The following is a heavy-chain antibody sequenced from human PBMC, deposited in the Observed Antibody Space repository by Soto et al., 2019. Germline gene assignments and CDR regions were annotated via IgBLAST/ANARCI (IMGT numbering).Heavy chain of an antibody. D-gene: IGHD3-9*01. V-gene: IGHV4-39*01. J-gene: IGHJ4*02. CDR1: CGSISSSSYY. CDR3: ADTYYDILTGYYN. Sequence: SETLSLTCTVSCGSISSSSYYWGWIRQPPGKGLEWIGSIYYSGSTYYNPSLKSRVTISVDTSKNQFSLKLSSVTAADTAVYYCADTYYDILTGYYNWGQGTLVTVSS. CDR2: IYYSGST.